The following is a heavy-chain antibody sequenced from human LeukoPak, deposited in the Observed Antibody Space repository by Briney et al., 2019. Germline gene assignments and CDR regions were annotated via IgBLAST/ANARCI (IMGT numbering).Heavy chain of an antibody. CDR3: TGDKRRGQRPFDPFDY. CDR1: GFTFSNAW. J-gene: IGHJ4*02. D-gene: IGHD3-9*01. Sequence: GGSLRLSCAASGFTFSNAWMSWVRQAPGKGLEWVGRIKSKTDGGTTDYAAPVKGRFTISRDDSKNTLYLQMNSLKTEDTAVYYCTGDKRRGQRPFDPFDYWGQGTLVTVSS. CDR2: IKSKTDGGTT. V-gene: IGHV3-15*01.